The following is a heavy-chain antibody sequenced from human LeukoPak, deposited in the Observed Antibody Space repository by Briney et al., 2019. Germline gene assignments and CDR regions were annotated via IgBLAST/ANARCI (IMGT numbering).Heavy chain of an antibody. CDR2: ISSSGSTI. J-gene: IGHJ5*02. D-gene: IGHD1-14*01. Sequence: GGSLRLSCAASGFTFSSYEMNWVRQAPGKGLEWVSYISSSGSTIYYADSVKGRFTISRDNAKNSLYLQMNSLRAEDTAVYYCARLVSVDWFDPWGQGTLVTVSS. V-gene: IGHV3-48*03. CDR3: ARLVSVDWFDP. CDR1: GFTFSSYE.